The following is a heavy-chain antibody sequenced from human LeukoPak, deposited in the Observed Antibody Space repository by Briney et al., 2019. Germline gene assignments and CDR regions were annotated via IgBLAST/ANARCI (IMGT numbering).Heavy chain of an antibody. CDR1: KFAFSSYA. V-gene: IGHV3-23*01. CDR2: ISGGGGNT. Sequence: GGSLRLSCAASKFAFSSYAMSWVRQAPGKGLEWVSAISGGGGNTYYADSVKGRFTISRDNSKNTLYLQMNSLRAEDTAVYYCGRNRYSGSLSPFDIWGQGSMVTVSS. D-gene: IGHD1-26*01. J-gene: IGHJ3*02. CDR3: GRNRYSGSLSPFDI.